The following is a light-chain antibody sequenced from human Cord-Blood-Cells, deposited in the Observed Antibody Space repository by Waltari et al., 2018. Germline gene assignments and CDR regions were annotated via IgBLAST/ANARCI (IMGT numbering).Light chain of an antibody. CDR2: GAS. CDR1: QSVSSSS. Sequence: DIVLTQSPGTLSLSPGERATLSCRASQSVSSSSLAWYQQKPGQAPRLLIYGASSRATGIPDRFSCSGSGTDFTLTISRLEPEDFAVYFCQQYGSSPTWTFGQGTKVEIK. V-gene: IGKV3-20*01. CDR3: QQYGSSPTWT. J-gene: IGKJ1*01.